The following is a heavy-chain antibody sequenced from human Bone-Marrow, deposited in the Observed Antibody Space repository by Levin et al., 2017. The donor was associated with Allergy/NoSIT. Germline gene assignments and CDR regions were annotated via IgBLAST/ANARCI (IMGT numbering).Heavy chain of an antibody. D-gene: IGHD2-2*01. CDR1: GYTFTSYG. V-gene: IGHV1-18*01. J-gene: IGHJ3*02. CDR2: ISGHSGNT. CDR3: AGDEGYWSYTRCFQALDT. Sequence: GASVKVSCKASGYTFTSYGISWVRQAPGQGLEWMGWISGHSGNTDYAQHLQGRVTMTTDTSTNTAYMELRRLRSDDTAVYCCAGDEGYWSYTRCFQALDTWGQGTMVTVSS.